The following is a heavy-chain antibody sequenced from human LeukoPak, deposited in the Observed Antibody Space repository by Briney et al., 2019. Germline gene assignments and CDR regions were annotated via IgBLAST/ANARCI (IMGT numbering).Heavy chain of an antibody. D-gene: IGHD3-16*02. CDR1: GYTFTTYY. CDR2: INPSGGST. J-gene: IGHJ4*02. Sequence: ASVKVSCKAFGYTFTTYYIHWVRQAPGQGLEWMAMINPSGGSTNNAQKFQDRVTMTRDTSTSTVYMELSSLRSEDTAVYYCARGYRENYWGVDYWGQGTLVTVSS. CDR3: ARGYRENYWGVDY. V-gene: IGHV1-46*01.